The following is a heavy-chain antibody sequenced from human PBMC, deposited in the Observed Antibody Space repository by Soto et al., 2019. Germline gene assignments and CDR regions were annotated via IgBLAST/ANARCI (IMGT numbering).Heavy chain of an antibody. CDR1: GFTFSSYG. CDR2: IKIKNDGGTT. CDR3: TTLGHYYDSSPLDV. D-gene: IGHD3-22*01. Sequence: GGSLRLSCAASGFTFSSYGMHWVRQAPGKGLERVNRIKIKNDGGTTDYAAPVKGRFTISRDDSKNTLYLKMNSLKTEDTAMYYCTTLGHYYDSSPLDVWGQGTTVTVLL. J-gene: IGHJ6*02. V-gene: IGHV3-15*07.